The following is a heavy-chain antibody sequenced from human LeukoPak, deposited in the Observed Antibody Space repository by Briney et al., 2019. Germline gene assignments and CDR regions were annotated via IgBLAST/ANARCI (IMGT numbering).Heavy chain of an antibody. CDR3: AKGGIHRGYYYYYMDV. V-gene: IGHV3-9*01. Sequence: PGGSLRLSCAASGFTFNIYNMNWVRQAPGKGLEWVSGINWRSDRIGYADSVKGRFTISRDNAKKSLYLQMNSLRAEDTALYYCAKGGIHRGYYYYYMDVWGKGTTVTISS. J-gene: IGHJ6*03. CDR2: INWRSDRI. CDR1: GFTFNIYN. D-gene: IGHD6-13*01.